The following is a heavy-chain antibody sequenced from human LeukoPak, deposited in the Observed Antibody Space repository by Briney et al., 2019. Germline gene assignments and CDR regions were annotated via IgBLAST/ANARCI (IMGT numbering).Heavy chain of an antibody. Sequence: SVKVSCKASGGTFSSYAISWVRQAPGQGLEWMGRIIPILGIANYAQKFQGRVTITADKSTSTAYMELSSLRSEDTAVYYCARDWQLERPRGTSGWGQGTLVTVSS. CDR2: IIPILGIA. J-gene: IGHJ4*02. CDR1: GGTFSSYA. V-gene: IGHV1-69*04. D-gene: IGHD1-1*01. CDR3: ARDWQLERPRGTSG.